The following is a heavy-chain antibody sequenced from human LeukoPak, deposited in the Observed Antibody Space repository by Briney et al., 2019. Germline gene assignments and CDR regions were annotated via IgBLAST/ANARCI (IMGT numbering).Heavy chain of an antibody. CDR1: GFTVSSNY. J-gene: IGHJ3*02. Sequence: GGSPRLSCAASGFTVSSNYMSWVRQAPGKGLEWVSVIYSGGSTYYADSVKGRFIISRDNSKNTLYLQMNSLRAEDTAVYYCARAAYYYGSGFGAFDIWGQGTMVTVSS. V-gene: IGHV3-53*01. CDR2: IYSGGST. CDR3: ARAAYYYGSGFGAFDI. D-gene: IGHD3-10*01.